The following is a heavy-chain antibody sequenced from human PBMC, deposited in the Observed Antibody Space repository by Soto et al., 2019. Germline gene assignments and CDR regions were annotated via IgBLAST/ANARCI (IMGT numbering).Heavy chain of an antibody. J-gene: IGHJ4*02. CDR2: INGVGTYT. CDR3: VRDFRSSDF. CDR1: GFTFSNYW. Sequence: EVQLVESGGGSAQPGGSLRLSCAASGFTFSNYWIHWVRQAPGKGPMWVPRINGVGTYTNYADSVRGRFSISRDNSENTVYLQMNSLRAEDTAMYYCVRDFRSSDFWGQGTPVTVSS. V-gene: IGHV3-74*01. D-gene: IGHD3-3*01.